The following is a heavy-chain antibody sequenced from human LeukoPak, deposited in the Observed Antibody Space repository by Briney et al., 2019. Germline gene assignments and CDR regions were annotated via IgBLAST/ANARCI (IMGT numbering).Heavy chain of an antibody. J-gene: IGHJ4*02. CDR1: GFTFSDYY. D-gene: IGHD3-3*01. V-gene: IGHV3-11*01. CDR3: ARAGNDFWSGCWFDY. CDR2: ISSSGSTI. Sequence: GGSLRLSCAASGFTFSDYYMSWIRQAPGKGLEWVSYISSSGSTIYYADSVKGRSTISRDNAKNSLYLQMNSLRAEDTAVYYCARAGNDFWSGCWFDYWGQGTLVTVSS.